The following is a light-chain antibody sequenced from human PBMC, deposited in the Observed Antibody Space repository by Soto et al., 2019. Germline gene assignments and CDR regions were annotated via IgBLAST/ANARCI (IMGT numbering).Light chain of an antibody. V-gene: IGKV1-9*01. J-gene: IGKJ4*01. CDR2: AAS. CDR3: QQLWTYPLT. CDR1: HNTRGY. Sequence: DIHLTQSPSSLSPPVRASVTITCRASHNTRGYLNWYQQKPGKAPKLLIYAASNLQSGIPSRFSGSGSGTDFTLTISSLQPEDFATYYCQQLWTYPLTFGGGTKVDI.